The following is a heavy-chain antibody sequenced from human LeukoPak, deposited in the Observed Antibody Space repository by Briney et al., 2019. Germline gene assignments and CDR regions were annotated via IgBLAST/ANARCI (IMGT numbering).Heavy chain of an antibody. CDR1: GDSISTYY. CDR3: ARAVGGDGSGSL. CDR2: IYYRATS. Sequence: PSETLSLTCTVSGDSISTYYWSWIRQPPGKGLEWIGYIYYRATSDYNPSLKSRVTMSVDMSTRQISLKLSSVTAADTAVYYCARAVGGDGSGSLWGPGTLVTVSS. J-gene: IGHJ4*02. V-gene: IGHV4-59*01. D-gene: IGHD3-10*01.